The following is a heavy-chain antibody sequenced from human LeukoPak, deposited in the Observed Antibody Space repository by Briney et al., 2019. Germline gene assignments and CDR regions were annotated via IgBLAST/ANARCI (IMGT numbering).Heavy chain of an antibody. D-gene: IGHD6-6*01. V-gene: IGHV4-59*01. CDR2: FSYSGST. CDR1: GGSISTYY. CDR3: ARTYSSSLVFDY. J-gene: IGHJ4*02. Sequence: SETLSLTCTVSGGSISTYYWNWIRQPPGKGLEWIGYFSYSGSTNHNPSLKGRVTISGDTSKNQFSLKLSSVTAADTAFYYCARTYSSSLVFDYWGQGTLVTVS.